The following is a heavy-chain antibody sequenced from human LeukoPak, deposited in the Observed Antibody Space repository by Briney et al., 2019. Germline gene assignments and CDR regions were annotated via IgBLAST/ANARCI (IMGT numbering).Heavy chain of an antibody. J-gene: IGHJ3*02. D-gene: IGHD2-15*01. CDR3: ARDNCSGGSCLGAFDI. Sequence: PGGSLRLSCAASGFTFSSYAMHWVRQAPGKGLEWVAVISYDGSNKYYADSVKGRFTISRDNSKNTLYLQMNSLRAEDTAVYYCARDNCSGGSCLGAFDIWGQGTMVTVSS. V-gene: IGHV3-30-3*01. CDR1: GFTFSSYA. CDR2: ISYDGSNK.